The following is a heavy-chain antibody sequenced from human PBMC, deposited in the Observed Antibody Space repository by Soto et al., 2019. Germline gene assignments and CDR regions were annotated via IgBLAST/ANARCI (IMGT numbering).Heavy chain of an antibody. D-gene: IGHD3-16*02. CDR3: ARERLGEGSIWGSYREFDY. CDR1: GFTFSSYS. J-gene: IGHJ4*02. Sequence: GGSLRLSCAASGFTFSSYSMNWVRQAPGKGLEWVSSISSSSSYIYYADSVKGRFTISRDNAKNSLYLQMNSLRAEDTAVYYCARERLGEGSIWGSYREFDYWGQGTLVTVSS. V-gene: IGHV3-21*01. CDR2: ISSSSSYI.